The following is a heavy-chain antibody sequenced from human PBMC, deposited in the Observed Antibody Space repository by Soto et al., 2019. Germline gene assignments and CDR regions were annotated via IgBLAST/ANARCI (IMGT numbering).Heavy chain of an antibody. CDR1: GGSISSGDSY. CDR2: MYYSGTT. CDR3: ARDEKKSDFYSGMDV. Sequence: SETLSLTCTVSGGSISSGDSYWSWIRQPPGKGLEWIGYMYYSGTTYYNPSLKSRVSFSVDTSKNQFSLKLTSVTAADTAVYYCARDEKKSDFYSGMDVWGQGTTVTVSS. V-gene: IGHV4-30-4*01. J-gene: IGHJ6*02.